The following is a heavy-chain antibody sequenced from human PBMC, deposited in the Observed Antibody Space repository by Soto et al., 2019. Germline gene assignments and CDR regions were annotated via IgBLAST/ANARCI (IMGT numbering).Heavy chain of an antibody. CDR3: ARDVGSGWYPVGAFDI. CDR2: MYNTGST. V-gene: IGHV4-4*08. D-gene: IGHD6-19*01. CDR1: GGSISGYY. J-gene: IGHJ3*02. Sequence: SETLSLTCTVSGGSISGYYWSWIRQPPGKGLEWIGYMYNTGSTVYNPSFKSRITINPDTSKNQFSLQLNSVTPEDTGVYFCARDVGSGWYPVGAFDIWGQGTMVTVSS.